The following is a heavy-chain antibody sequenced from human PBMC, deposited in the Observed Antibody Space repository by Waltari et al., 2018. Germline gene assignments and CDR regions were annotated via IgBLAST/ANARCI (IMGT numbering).Heavy chain of an antibody. CDR2: ISGSGGRT. Sequence: EVQLLESGGGLVQPGGSLRLSCAASGFTFSIYAMSSVLQAPGKGTEWISAISGSGGRTYYADTVKGRVTISRDNSKNTLYLQMNSLRAEDTAVYYCAKDDGIAAAGTYDYWGQGTLVTVSS. D-gene: IGHD6-13*01. J-gene: IGHJ4*02. CDR1: GFTFSIYA. V-gene: IGHV3-23*01. CDR3: AKDDGIAAAGTYDY.